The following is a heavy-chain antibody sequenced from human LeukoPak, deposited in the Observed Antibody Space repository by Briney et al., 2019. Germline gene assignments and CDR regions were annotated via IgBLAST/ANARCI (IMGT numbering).Heavy chain of an antibody. CDR3: ARDKSMAYFDY. Sequence: AALVKVSCKASGYTFTSYGISWVRQAPGQGLEWMGWISAYNGNTNYAQKLQGRVTMTTDTSTSTAYMEPRSLRSDDTAVYYCARDKSMAYFDYWGQGTLVTVSS. D-gene: IGHD5-24*01. J-gene: IGHJ4*02. V-gene: IGHV1-18*01. CDR1: GYTFTSYG. CDR2: ISAYNGNT.